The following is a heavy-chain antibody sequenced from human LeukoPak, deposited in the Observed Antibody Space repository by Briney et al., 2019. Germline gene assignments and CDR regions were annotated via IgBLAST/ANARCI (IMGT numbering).Heavy chain of an antibody. D-gene: IGHD3-22*01. Sequence: SETLSLTRSVSGYSISSNYYWGWIRQAPGKGLEWIGIINHSGSTNYNPSLKSRVTISPDTSKNQFSLKLSSVTAADTAVYYCARVGDTSGYYQHFDYWGQGTLVTVSS. CDR2: INHSGST. V-gene: IGHV4-38-2*02. CDR1: GYSISSNYY. J-gene: IGHJ4*01. CDR3: ARVGDTSGYYQHFDY.